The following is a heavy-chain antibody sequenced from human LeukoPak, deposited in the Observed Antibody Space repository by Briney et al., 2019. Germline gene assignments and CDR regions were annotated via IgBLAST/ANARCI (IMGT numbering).Heavy chain of an antibody. CDR1: GGSISSYY. J-gene: IGHJ6*02. CDR2: IYYSGST. D-gene: IGHD6-13*01. V-gene: IGHV4-59*01. CDR3: ARHSSSWYDNYYYYYGMDV. Sequence: SETLSLTCTVSGGSISSYYWSWIRQPPGKGLEWIGYIYYSGSTNYNPSLKSRVTISVDTSKNQFSLKLSSVTAADTAVYYCARHSSSWYDNYYYYYGMDVWSQGTTVTVSS.